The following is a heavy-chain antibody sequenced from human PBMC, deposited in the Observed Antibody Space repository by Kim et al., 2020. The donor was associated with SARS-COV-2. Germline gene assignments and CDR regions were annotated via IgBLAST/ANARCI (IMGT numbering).Heavy chain of an antibody. V-gene: IGHV3-30*01. J-gene: IGHJ4*02. CDR3: ARDGDSSGYKNLDY. Sequence: ADSVTGRFTISRDNYKNTLYLQMNRLRDEDTAVYYCARDGDSSGYKNLDYWGQGTLVTVSS. D-gene: IGHD3-22*01.